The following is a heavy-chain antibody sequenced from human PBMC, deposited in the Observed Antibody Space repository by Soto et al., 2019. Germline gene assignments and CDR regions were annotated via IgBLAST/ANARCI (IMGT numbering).Heavy chain of an antibody. V-gene: IGHV4-34*01. Sequence: SETLSLTCSVHGGSFSGYYWSWIRQPPGKGLEWIGEINHSGSTNYNPSLKSRVTISVDTSKNQFSLKLSSVTAADTAVYYCARGYDGSESYYSGAPPYYYYVMVVTGQATT. D-gene: IGHD3-10*01. J-gene: IGHJ6*02. CDR3: ARGYDGSESYYSGAPPYYYYVMVV. CDR2: INHSGST. CDR1: GGSFSGYY.